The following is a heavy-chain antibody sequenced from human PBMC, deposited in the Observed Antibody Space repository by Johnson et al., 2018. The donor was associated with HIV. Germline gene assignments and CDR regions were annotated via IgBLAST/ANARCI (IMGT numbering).Heavy chain of an antibody. CDR3: ARETIAVDGAGAFDI. D-gene: IGHD6-19*01. V-gene: IGHV3-53*01. Sequence: VQLVESGGGLIQPGGSLRLSCAASGFTVSSNYMSWVRQAPGKGLEWVSVIYSGGSTYYADSVKGRFTISRDNSKNTLYLQMNSLRAEDTAVYYCARETIAVDGAGAFDIWGQGTMVTVSS. CDR1: GFTVSSNY. CDR2: IYSGGST. J-gene: IGHJ3*02.